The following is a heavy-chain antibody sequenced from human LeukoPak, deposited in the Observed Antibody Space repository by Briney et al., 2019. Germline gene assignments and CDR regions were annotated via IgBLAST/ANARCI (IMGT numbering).Heavy chain of an antibody. CDR2: ISYDGSNK. CDR3: AKDLRGIVGATLGDASDI. Sequence: GGSLRLSCAASGFTFSSYAMHWVRQAPGKGLEWVAVISYDGSNKYYADSVKGRFTISSDNSKNTLYLQMNSLRAEDTAVYYCAKDLRGIVGATLGDASDIWGQGTMVTVSS. J-gene: IGHJ3*02. CDR1: GFTFSSYA. V-gene: IGHV3-30*04. D-gene: IGHD1-26*01.